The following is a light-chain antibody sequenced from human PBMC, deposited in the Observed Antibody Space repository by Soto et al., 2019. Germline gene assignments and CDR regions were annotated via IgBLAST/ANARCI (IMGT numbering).Light chain of an antibody. CDR3: QQYIDGWT. J-gene: IGKJ1*01. V-gene: IGKV1-5*01. CDR2: DAS. Sequence: IQMTQSPSTLSASIGDRVTITCRASQSINNRLAWYQQMPGKAPNLLIYDASTLESGVPSRFRGSGSETEFTLTSSGLQHDYFATYYCQQYIDGWTFGQGTKVEIK. CDR1: QSINNR.